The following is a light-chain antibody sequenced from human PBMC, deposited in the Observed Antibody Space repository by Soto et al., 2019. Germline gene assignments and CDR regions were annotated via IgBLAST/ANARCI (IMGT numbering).Light chain of an antibody. CDR1: SSDVGGYKY. V-gene: IGLV2-14*01. J-gene: IGLJ1*01. CDR2: EVS. Sequence: SALTQPASVSGSPRQSISISCTGTSSDVGGYKYVSWYQQHPGKAPKLIIYEVSNRPSGVSNRFSGSKSANTASLTISGLQAEDEADYYCSSYSSSNTAVFGTGTKVTVL. CDR3: SSYSSSNTAV.